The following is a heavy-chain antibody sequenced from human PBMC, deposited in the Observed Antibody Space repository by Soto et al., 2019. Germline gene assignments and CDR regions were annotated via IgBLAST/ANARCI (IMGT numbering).Heavy chain of an antibody. J-gene: IGHJ3*02. V-gene: IGHV1-18*01. D-gene: IGHD2-2*01. Sequence: QVQLVQSGAEVKKPGASVKVSCKASGYTFTSYGISWVRQAPGQGLEWMGWISAYNGNTNHAQKLQGKVTMTTDTSASTAYMELRSLRSADTAVSYYASPAYCSSTSCPRWCAFDIWGQGTMVTVSS. CDR3: ASPAYCSSTSCPRWCAFDI. CDR2: ISAYNGNT. CDR1: GYTFTSYG.